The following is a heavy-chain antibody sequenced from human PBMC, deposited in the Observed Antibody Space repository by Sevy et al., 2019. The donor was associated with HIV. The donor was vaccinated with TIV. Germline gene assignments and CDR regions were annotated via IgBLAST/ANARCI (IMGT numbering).Heavy chain of an antibody. D-gene: IGHD3-22*01. CDR2: IKKDGNEK. CDR1: GFNLSPYW. Sequence: GGSLRLSCVASGFNLSPYWMTWVRQAPGKGLEWVANIKKDGNEKDYVDSSKGRFTVTRDNAKNELYLQKYSLRVYDTAVYFCASNTYHYDSNTYYPVYWGQGTRVTVSS. J-gene: IGHJ4*02. CDR3: ASNTYHYDSNTYYPVY. V-gene: IGHV3-7*01.